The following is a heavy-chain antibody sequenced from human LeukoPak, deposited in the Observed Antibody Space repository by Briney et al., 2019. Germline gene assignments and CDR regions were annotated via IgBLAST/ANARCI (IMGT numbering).Heavy chain of an antibody. J-gene: IGHJ6*03. CDR1: GYIFTSYG. D-gene: IGHD2-15*01. CDR3: VRVPTKLGYCSGGSCYSRHLYYYYMDV. Sequence: ASVKVSCKASGYIFTSYGISWVRQAPGQGLEWMGWISAYSGNTNYAQKLQGRVTMTTDTSTSTAYMELRSLRSDDTAVYYCVRVPTKLGYCSGGSCYSRHLYYYYMDVWGKGTTVTISS. V-gene: IGHV1-18*01. CDR2: ISAYSGNT.